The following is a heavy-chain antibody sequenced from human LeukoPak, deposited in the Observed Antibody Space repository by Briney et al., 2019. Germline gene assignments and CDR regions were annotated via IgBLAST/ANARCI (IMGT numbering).Heavy chain of an antibody. CDR3: ARRRRVVVPAAHTPYYYYMDV. CDR2: IWYDGSNK. D-gene: IGHD2-2*01. Sequence: PGGSLRLSCAASGFTFSSYGMHWVRQAPGKGLEWVAVIWYDGSNKYYADSVKGRFTISRDNSKNTLYLQMNSLRDEDTAVYYCARRRRVVVPAAHTPYYYYMDVWGKGTTVTVSS. V-gene: IGHV3-33*01. CDR1: GFTFSSYG. J-gene: IGHJ6*03.